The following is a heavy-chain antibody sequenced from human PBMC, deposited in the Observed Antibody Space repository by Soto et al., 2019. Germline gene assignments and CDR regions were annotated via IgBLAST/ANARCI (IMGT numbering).Heavy chain of an antibody. D-gene: IGHD6-13*01. CDR1: GGTFSSYT. CDR2: IIPILGIA. CDR3: ARDGGSSWYSVDY. Sequence: QVQLVQSGAEVKKPGSSVKVSCKASGGTFSSYTISWVRQAPGQGLEWMRRIIPILGIANYAQKFQGRVTITADKSTSTAYMELSSLRSEDTAVYYCARDGGSSWYSVDYWGQGTLVTVSS. V-gene: IGHV1-69*08. J-gene: IGHJ4*02.